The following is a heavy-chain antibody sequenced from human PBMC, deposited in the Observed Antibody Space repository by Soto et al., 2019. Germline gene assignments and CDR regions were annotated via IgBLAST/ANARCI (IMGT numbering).Heavy chain of an antibody. CDR2: IYYSGST. J-gene: IGHJ5*02. D-gene: IGHD6-25*01. Sequence: SETLTLTRTVSGGSLSSGGFTWSWLRQPPGKGLEWIGYIYYSGSTNYNPSLKSRVTISVDTSKNQFSLKLSSVTAADMAVYYCARHVALTAARFDPWGQGTLVTVSS. CDR3: ARHVALTAARFDP. CDR1: GGSLSSGGFT. V-gene: IGHV4-61*08.